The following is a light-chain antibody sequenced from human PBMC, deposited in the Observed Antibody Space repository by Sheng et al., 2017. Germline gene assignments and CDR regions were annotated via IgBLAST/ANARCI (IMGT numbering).Light chain of an antibody. CDR2: DDT. CDR3: QTWDTVSDQVV. Sequence: SSFLTQPPSVSVAPGQTATIICGGDNIGVTGVHWYRQKSTQAPVLVVYDDTDRPSEIPERFSWLHXWEHGHPDHQQSRKAGDEADYFCQTWDTVSDQVVFGGGTKLTVL. V-gene: IGLV3-21*02. J-gene: IGLJ2*01. CDR1: NIGVTG.